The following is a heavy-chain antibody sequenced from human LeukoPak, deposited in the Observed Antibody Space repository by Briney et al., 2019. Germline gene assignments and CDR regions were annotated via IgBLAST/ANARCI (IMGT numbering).Heavy chain of an antibody. CDR3: ARRTTITANGAFDI. CDR1: GGSISSYY. Sequence: PSETLSLTCTVSGGSISSYYWSWIRQPPGKGLEWIGYIFYSGSTNYNPSLKSRVTMSLDTSKNHFSLKLSSVTAADTGVYYCARRTTITANGAFDIWGQGTMVTVSS. CDR2: IFYSGST. D-gene: IGHD5-18*01. V-gene: IGHV4-59*01. J-gene: IGHJ3*02.